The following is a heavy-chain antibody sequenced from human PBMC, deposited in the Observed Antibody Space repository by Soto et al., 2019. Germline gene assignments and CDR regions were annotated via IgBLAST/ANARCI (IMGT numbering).Heavy chain of an antibody. CDR2: IWYDGSNK. CDR3: ARSPPGVAGRYYFDF. J-gene: IGHJ4*02. V-gene: IGHV3-33*01. CDR1: XFXXSXYG. D-gene: IGHD6-6*01. Sequence: CAXXXFXXSXYGMHXVRQTPGKGLEWVALIWYDGSNKYYADSVKGRFXISXXXXXXXXXXXXHSLRAEDTAVYFCARSPPGVAGRYYFDFWGQXTLVTVSS.